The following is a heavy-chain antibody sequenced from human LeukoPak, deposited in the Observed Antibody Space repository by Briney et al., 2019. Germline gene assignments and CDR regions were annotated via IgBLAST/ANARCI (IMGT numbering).Heavy chain of an antibody. Sequence: SVKVSCKASGGTFSSYAISWVRQAPGQGLEWMGGIIPIFGTANYAQKFQGRVTITADESTSTAYMELSSLRSEDTAVYYCAREIMYGSAYDYWGQGTLVTVSS. J-gene: IGHJ4*02. CDR3: AREIMYGSAYDY. D-gene: IGHD3-10*01. CDR1: GGTFSSYA. V-gene: IGHV1-69*01. CDR2: IIPIFGTA.